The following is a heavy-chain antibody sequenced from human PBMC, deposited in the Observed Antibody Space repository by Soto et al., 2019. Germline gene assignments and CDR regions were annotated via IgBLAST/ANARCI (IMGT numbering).Heavy chain of an antibody. CDR3: ALRSMAVVPEY. CDR1: GDSISSYY. J-gene: IGHJ4*02. V-gene: IGHV4-59*01. D-gene: IGHD3-22*01. CDR2: LYYGRSS. Sequence: QVQLQESGPGLVKPSETLSLTCAVSGDSISSYYCMWIRQPPGKGLESIGYLYYGRSSNYNPSLKTRVTLSVDTSTNQCSLTLSSMAAADTAVYYCALRSMAVVPEYWGQGTLVTVSS.